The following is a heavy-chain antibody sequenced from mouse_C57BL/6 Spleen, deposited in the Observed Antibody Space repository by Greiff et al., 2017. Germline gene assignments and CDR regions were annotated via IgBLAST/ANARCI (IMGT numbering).Heavy chain of an antibody. CDR3: GGGGWDGALGY. Sequence: QVQLQQSGAELASPGASVTLSCKASGYTFTDHIMNWVKKRPGQGLEWIGRIYPVSDETNYNQKFMGKATFSVDRSSSTVYMVLNGLTSEDSAVYDGGGGGWDGALGYWGQGTSVTVS. J-gene: IGHJ4*01. CDR2: IYPVSDET. D-gene: IGHD4-1*01. CDR1: GYTFTDHI. V-gene: IGHV1-11*01.